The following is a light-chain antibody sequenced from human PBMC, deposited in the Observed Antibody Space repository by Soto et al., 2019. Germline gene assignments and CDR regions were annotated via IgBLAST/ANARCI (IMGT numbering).Light chain of an antibody. CDR3: CSYAGSSYV. Sequence: QSALSQPRSVSGSPAQSVTISCTGTSCDVGGYNYVSWYQQHPGKAPKLMIYDVSKRPSGVPDRFSGSKSGNTASLTISGLQAEDEADYYCCSYAGSSYVFGTGTKVTVL. V-gene: IGLV2-11*01. CDR1: SCDVGGYNY. CDR2: DVS. J-gene: IGLJ1*01.